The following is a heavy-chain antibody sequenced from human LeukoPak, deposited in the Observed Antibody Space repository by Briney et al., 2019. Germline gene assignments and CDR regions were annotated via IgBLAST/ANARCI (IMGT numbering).Heavy chain of an antibody. Sequence: ASVKVSCKASGYTFTGYYMHWVGQAPGQGLEWMGWINPNSGGTNYAQKFQGRVTMTRDTSISTAYMELSRLRSDDTAVYYCARGEDYYDSSGYPDYWGQGTLVTVSS. CDR1: GYTFTGYY. J-gene: IGHJ4*02. CDR2: INPNSGGT. D-gene: IGHD3-22*01. CDR3: ARGEDYYDSSGYPDY. V-gene: IGHV1-2*02.